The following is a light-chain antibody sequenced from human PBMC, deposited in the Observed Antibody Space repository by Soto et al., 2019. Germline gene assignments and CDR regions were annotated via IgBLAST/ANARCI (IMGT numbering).Light chain of an antibody. V-gene: IGLV1-40*01. CDR3: QSYDSSLSGWDVV. CDR2: GNS. Sequence: QTVVTQPPSVSGAPGQRVTISCTGSSSNIGAGYDVHWYQQLPGTAPKLLIYGNSNRPSGVPDRFSGSKSGTSASLAITGLQAEDEADYYCQSYDSSLSGWDVVFGGGTKLT. J-gene: IGLJ2*01. CDR1: SSNIGAGYD.